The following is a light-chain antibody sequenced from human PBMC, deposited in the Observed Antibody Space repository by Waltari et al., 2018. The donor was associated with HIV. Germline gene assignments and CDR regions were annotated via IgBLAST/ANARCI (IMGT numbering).Light chain of an antibody. CDR3: CSYAGSSTFYV. CDR1: SSDVGGYNL. CDR2: EVS. V-gene: IGLV2-23*02. J-gene: IGLJ1*01. Sequence: QSALTQPASVSGSPGQSITISCTGPSSDVGGYNLVSWYQQHPGKAPKLMIYEVSKRPSGVSNRFSGSKSGNTASLTISGLQAEDEADYYCCSYAGSSTFYVFGTGTKVTVL.